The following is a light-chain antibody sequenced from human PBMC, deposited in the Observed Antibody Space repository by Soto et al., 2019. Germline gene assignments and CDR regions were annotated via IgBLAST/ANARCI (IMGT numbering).Light chain of an antibody. CDR1: SSNIGSNT. CDR2: SNN. V-gene: IGLV1-44*01. Sequence: QSVLTQPPSASGTPGQRVTISCSGSSSNIGSNTVNWYQQLPGTAPKLLIYSNNQRPSGVPDRVSGSKSGTSGSLAISRLQSEDEADYYCAAWYDSLNGPVFGGGTKLTVL. CDR3: AAWYDSLNGPV. J-gene: IGLJ2*01.